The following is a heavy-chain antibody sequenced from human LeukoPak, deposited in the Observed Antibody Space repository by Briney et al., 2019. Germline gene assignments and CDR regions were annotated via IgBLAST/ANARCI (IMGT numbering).Heavy chain of an antibody. V-gene: IGHV1-2*02. CDR2: INPNSGGT. CDR3: ATPVPHDTSGYYYRFDY. D-gene: IGHD3-22*01. CDR1: GYTFTGYY. Sequence: ASVKVSCKASGYTFTGYYMHWVRQAPGQGLEWMGWINPNSGGTNYAQKFQGRVTMTEDTSTDTVYMELNSLISDDTAVYYCATPVPHDTSGYYYRFDYWGQGTLVTVSS. J-gene: IGHJ4*02.